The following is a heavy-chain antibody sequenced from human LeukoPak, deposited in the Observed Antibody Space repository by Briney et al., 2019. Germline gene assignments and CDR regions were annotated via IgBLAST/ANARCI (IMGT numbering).Heavy chain of an antibody. CDR3: ARQGIVGATAKAFDI. Sequence: PSETLSLTCAVYGGSFSGYYWSWIRQPPGKGLEWIGKINHSGSTNYNPSLKSRVTISVDTSKNQFSLKLSSVTAADTAVYYCARQGIVGATAKAFDIWGQGTMVTVSS. J-gene: IGHJ3*02. D-gene: IGHD1-26*01. CDR1: GGSFSGYY. V-gene: IGHV4-34*01. CDR2: INHSGST.